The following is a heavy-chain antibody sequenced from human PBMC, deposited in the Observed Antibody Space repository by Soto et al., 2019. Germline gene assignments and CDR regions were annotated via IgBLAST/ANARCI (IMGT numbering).Heavy chain of an antibody. CDR3: AKVAFRGFDY. J-gene: IGHJ4*02. D-gene: IGHD3-10*01. V-gene: IGHV3-7*01. CDR1: GFTFSSYS. CDR2: IKEDGIEK. Sequence: EVHLVESGGDLVQPGGSLRLSCAASGFTFSSYSMSWVRQAPGTGLEWVATIKEDGIEKYYVESVKGRFTVSRDNADNSLYLQLNSLRAEDTAMYYCAKVAFRGFDYWGLGTLVTVSS.